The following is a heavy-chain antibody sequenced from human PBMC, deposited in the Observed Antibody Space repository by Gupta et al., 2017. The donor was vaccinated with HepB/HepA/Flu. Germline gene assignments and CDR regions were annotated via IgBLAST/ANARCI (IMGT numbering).Heavy chain of an antibody. CDR3: ASAIGRYYYDSSGWGDLDY. Sequence: EVQLVESGGGLVQPGGSLRLSCAASGFTFSSYWMSWVRQAPGKGLEWVANIKQDGSEKYYVDSVNGRFTFSRDNAKNSLYLQMNSLRAEDTAVYYCASAIGRYYYDSSGWGDLDYWCQGPLVTVSS. V-gene: IGHV3-7*01. CDR2: IKQDGSEK. J-gene: IGHJ4*02. CDR1: GFTFSSYW. D-gene: IGHD3-22*01.